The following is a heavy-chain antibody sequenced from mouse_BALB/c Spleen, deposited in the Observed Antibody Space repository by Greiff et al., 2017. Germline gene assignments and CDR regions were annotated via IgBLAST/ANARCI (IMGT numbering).Heavy chain of an antibody. CDR3: AGGSNYFDY. D-gene: IGHD1-1*01. Sequence: EVKLMESGPELVKPGASVKISCKASGYTFTDYNMHWVKQSHGKSLEWIGYIYPYNGGTGYNQKFKSKATLTVDNSSSTAYMELRSLTSEDSAVYYCAGGSNYFDYWGQGTTLTVSS. V-gene: IGHV1S29*02. CDR1: GYTFTDYN. J-gene: IGHJ2*01. CDR2: IYPYNGGT.